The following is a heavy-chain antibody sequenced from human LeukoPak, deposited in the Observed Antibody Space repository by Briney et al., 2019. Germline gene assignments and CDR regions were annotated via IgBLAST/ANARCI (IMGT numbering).Heavy chain of an antibody. D-gene: IGHD3-3*01. CDR1: GFTFSSYW. CDR2: INSDGSST. V-gene: IGHV3-74*01. Sequence: GGSLRLSCAASGFTFSSYWMHWVRQAPGKGLVWVSRINSDGSSTSYADSVKGRFTISRDNAKNTLHLQMNSLRAEDTAVYYCARAGVYDFWSGYYPVTFDYWGQGTLVTVSS. CDR3: ARAGVYDFWSGYYPVTFDY. J-gene: IGHJ4*02.